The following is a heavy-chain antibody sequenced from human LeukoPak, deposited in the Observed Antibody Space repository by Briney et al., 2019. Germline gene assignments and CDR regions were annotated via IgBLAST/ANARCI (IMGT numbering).Heavy chain of an antibody. V-gene: IGHV1-18*01. D-gene: IGHD6-13*01. CDR3: ATDRFSSSRYPD. J-gene: IGHJ4*02. CDR2: VGPNRQNT. Sequence: GASVKVSCKAPGYTFSTYGIAWARQAPRQGLEWMGWVGPNRQNTNYAQRFKGRVTMTIDTTTSTTYMGPRNLTPDDTAVYYCATDRFSSSRYPDWGQGTLVTVSS. CDR1: GYTFSTYG.